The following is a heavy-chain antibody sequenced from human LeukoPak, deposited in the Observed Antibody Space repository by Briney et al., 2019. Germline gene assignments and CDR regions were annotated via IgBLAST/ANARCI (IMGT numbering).Heavy chain of an antibody. CDR1: GFTFSSYS. CDR3: ARGKWGYYYDSSGYYYGFDY. V-gene: IGHV3-21*01. J-gene: IGHJ4*02. CDR2: ISSSSSYI. D-gene: IGHD3-22*01. Sequence: GGSLRLSCAASGFTFSSYSMNWVRQAPGKGLEWVSSISSSSSYIYHADSVKGRFTISRDNAKNSLYLQMNSLRAEDTAVYYCARGKWGYYYDSSGYYYGFDYWGQGTLVTVSS.